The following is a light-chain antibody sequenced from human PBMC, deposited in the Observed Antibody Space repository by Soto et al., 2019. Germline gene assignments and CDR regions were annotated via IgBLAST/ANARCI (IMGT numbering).Light chain of an antibody. CDR1: KSINNW. V-gene: IGKV1-5*03. CDR2: KTS. CDR3: QQYKSFSLT. Sequence: DIQMTQSPSTLSASVGDRVTITCRASKSINNWLAWYQQKPGKAPKLLIYKTSDLESGVTSRFSGSGSGTEFSLTISSLQPDDFATYYCQQYKSFSLTFGGGTRVEVK. J-gene: IGKJ4*01.